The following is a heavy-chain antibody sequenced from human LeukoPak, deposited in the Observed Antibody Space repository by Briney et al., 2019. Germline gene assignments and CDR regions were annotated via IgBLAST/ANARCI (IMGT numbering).Heavy chain of an antibody. CDR2: IYYSGST. CDR3: ARDYARPQVYYGMDV. V-gene: IGHV4-31*03. Sequence: SETLSLTCTVSGGSISSGGYYWSWIRQHPGKGLEWIGYIYYSGSTYYNPSLKSRVTISVDTSKNQFSLKLSSVTAADTAVYYCARDYARPQVYYGMDVWGQGTTVTVSS. J-gene: IGHJ6*02. CDR1: GGSISSGGYY. D-gene: IGHD3-16*01.